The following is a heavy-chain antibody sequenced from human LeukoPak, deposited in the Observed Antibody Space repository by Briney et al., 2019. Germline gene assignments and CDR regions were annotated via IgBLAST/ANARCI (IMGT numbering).Heavy chain of an antibody. CDR3: AKDLEDIVVVPAAPTRASGGMDV. D-gene: IGHD2-2*01. Sequence: PGRSPRLSCAASGFTFSSYGMHWVRQAPGKGLEWVAVISYDGSNKYYADSVKGRFTISRDNSKNTLYLQMNSLRAEDTAVYYCAKDLEDIVVVPAAPTRASGGMDVWGKGTTVTVSS. CDR1: GFTFSSYG. V-gene: IGHV3-30*18. CDR2: ISYDGSNK. J-gene: IGHJ6*04.